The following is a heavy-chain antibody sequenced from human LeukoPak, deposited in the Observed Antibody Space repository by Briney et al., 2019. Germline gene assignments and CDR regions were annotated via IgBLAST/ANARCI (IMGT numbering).Heavy chain of an antibody. CDR3: ARWYSSGWYSDY. CDR2: VSGTSEYI. V-gene: IGHV3-21*06. Sequence: PGRSLRLSCAASGFSFSTYSMIWVRQAPGKGLEWVSSVSGTSEYIYYADSVRGRFTISRGNAKNTVYLQMNSLRAEDTAVYYCARWYSSGWYSDYWGQGTLVTVSS. D-gene: IGHD6-19*01. CDR1: GFSFSTYS. J-gene: IGHJ4*02.